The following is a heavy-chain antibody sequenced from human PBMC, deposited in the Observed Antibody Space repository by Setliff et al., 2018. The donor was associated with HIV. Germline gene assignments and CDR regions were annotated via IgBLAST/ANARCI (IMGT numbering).Heavy chain of an antibody. J-gene: IGHJ4*02. D-gene: IGHD6-6*01. Sequence: ASVKVSCKVSGYTLTELSRRWVRQAPGKGLEWMGSFDPKDGKTRYAQKFQGRVTMTEDTSTDTAYMELSSLRSEDTAVYYYVTGSAARPFDYWGQGTLVPVSS. CDR3: VTGSAARPFDY. CDR2: FDPKDGKT. V-gene: IGHV1-24*01. CDR1: GYTLTELS.